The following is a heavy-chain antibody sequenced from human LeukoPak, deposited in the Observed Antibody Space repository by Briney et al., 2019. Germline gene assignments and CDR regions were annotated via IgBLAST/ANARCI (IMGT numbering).Heavy chain of an antibody. CDR2: MNPNSGNT. J-gene: IGHJ6*03. D-gene: IGHD1-7*01. V-gene: IGHV1-8*03. CDR1: GYTLTNFD. Sequence: ASVKVSCKTSGYTLTNFDINWVRQASGHGLEWMGWMNPNSGNTGYTQKFQGRVTITRNTSISTAYMELSSLRSEDTAVYYCARAPSWNYNRYYYYYVDVWGRGTTVTVSS. CDR3: ARAPSWNYNRYYYYYVDV.